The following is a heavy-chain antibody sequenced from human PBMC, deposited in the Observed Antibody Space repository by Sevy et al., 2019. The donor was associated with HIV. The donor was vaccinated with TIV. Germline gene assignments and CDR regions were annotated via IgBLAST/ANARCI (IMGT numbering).Heavy chain of an antibody. Sequence: GGSLRLSCVASGFTFKSFSMHWVRQAPGKGLEWVAAMWYDGRTERYADSVQGRLTISRDNSKKTLFLQMNSLRDEDTAIYYCARDAARVIVPTAGFDSWGQGTLVTVSS. CDR1: GFTFKSFS. CDR3: ARDAARVIVPTAGFDS. J-gene: IGHJ5*01. D-gene: IGHD6-6*01. V-gene: IGHV3-33*01. CDR2: MWYDGRTE.